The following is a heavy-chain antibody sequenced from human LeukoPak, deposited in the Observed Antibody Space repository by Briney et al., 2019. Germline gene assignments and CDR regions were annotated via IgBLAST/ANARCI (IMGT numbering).Heavy chain of an antibody. J-gene: IGHJ5*02. CDR3: VYLQEWLPRDR. CDR2: IKQDGSEK. Sequence: GGSLRLSCAASGFSLTNYWMGWVRQAPGKGLEWVANIKQDGSEKYYVDSVKGRFTISRDNAKTSLYLQMSSLRVEHTAIYYYVYLQEWLPRDRWGQRTLVTVSS. CDR1: GFSLTNYW. V-gene: IGHV3-7*01. D-gene: IGHD6-19*01.